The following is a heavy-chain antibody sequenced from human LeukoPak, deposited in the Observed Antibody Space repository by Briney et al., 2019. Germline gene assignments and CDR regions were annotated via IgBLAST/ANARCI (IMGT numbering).Heavy chain of an antibody. V-gene: IGHV3-53*05. CDR1: GYTVSSNY. CDR2: IYSSDST. D-gene: IGHD2-21*02. CDR3: AKARIVVVTALDY. Sequence: GGSLRLSCEASGYTVSSNYMSWVRQAPGKGLEWLSIIYSSDSTYYSDSVRGRFTISRDNSKNTVYLQMSSLRPEDTATYYCAKARIVVVTALDYWGQGTLVIVSS. J-gene: IGHJ4*02.